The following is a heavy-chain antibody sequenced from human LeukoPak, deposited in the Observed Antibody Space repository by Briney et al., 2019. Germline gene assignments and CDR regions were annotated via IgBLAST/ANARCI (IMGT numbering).Heavy chain of an antibody. J-gene: IGHJ4*02. CDR3: ARWNSGWEFDY. CDR2: ISTSGGGI. Sequence: GGSLRLSCAASGFTFSNYAMSCVRQAPGKGLEWVSGISTSGGGIYYADSVKGRFTISRDNSKNTLYLQMHSLRAEDTAVYYCARWNSGWEFDYWGQGTLVSVSS. V-gene: IGHV3-23*01. CDR1: GFTFSNYA. D-gene: IGHD6-19*01.